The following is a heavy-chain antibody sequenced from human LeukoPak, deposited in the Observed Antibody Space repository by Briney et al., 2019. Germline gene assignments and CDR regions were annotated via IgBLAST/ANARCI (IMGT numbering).Heavy chain of an antibody. CDR3: AKEGATTSFDY. J-gene: IGHJ4*02. Sequence: GGSLRLSCAASGFTVSSNYMNWARQAPGKGLEWVSVIYSGGRTYYADSVKGRFTISRDNSKNTVYLQMNSLRAEDTAVYYCAKEGATTSFDYWGPGTLVTVSS. CDR1: GFTVSSNY. CDR2: IYSGGRT. V-gene: IGHV3-53*01. D-gene: IGHD1-26*01.